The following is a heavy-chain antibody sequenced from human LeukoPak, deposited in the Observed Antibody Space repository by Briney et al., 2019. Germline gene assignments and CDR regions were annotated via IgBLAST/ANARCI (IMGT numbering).Heavy chain of an antibody. V-gene: IGHV3-13*01. Sequence: PGGSLRLSCAASGFTFSSYDMHWVRHATGKGLEWVSAIGTAGDTYYPGSVKGRFTISRENAKNSLYLQMNSLRAGDTAVYYCARVGYDSSGYYLFDYWGQGTLVTVSS. D-gene: IGHD3-22*01. CDR3: ARVGYDSSGYYLFDY. CDR1: GFTFSSYD. CDR2: IGTAGDT. J-gene: IGHJ4*02.